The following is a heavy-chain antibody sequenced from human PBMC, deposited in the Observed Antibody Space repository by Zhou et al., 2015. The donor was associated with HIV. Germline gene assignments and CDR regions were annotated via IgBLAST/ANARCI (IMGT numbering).Heavy chain of an antibody. CDR1: GGNFNTYA. CDR3: ARDPYRPRGSGNYYYGMDV. J-gene: IGHJ6*02. D-gene: IGHD3-10*01. Sequence: QVQLVQSGSAVKKPGSSVKISCKPSGGNFNTYAISWVRQAPGHGLEWMGGIIPVFAKANYARKFKGRVTITADESRTTAYMELSSLRSEDTAVYFCARDPYRPRGSGNYYYGMDVWGQGTTVTVSS. CDR2: IIPVFAKA. V-gene: IGHV1-69*01.